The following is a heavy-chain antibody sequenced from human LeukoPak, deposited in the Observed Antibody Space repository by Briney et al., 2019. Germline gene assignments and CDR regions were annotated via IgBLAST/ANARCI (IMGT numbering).Heavy chain of an antibody. CDR3: ARVTAGFNAFDI. CDR1: GYTFTSYD. V-gene: IGHV1-8*01. CDR2: MNPNSGNT. J-gene: IGHJ3*02. Sequence: ASVKVSCKASGYTFTSYDINWVRQATGQGLEWMGWMNPNSGNTGYAQKFQGRVTMTRNTSISTAYMELSSLRSEDTAVYYCARVTAGFNAFDIWGQGTMVTVSS. D-gene: IGHD2-21*02.